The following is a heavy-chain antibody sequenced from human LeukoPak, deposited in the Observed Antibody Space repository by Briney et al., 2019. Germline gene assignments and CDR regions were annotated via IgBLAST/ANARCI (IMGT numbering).Heavy chain of an antibody. CDR1: GYTFTSYG. D-gene: IGHD1-26*01. V-gene: IGHV1-24*01. CDR3: ATGYSGSYYFVDY. J-gene: IGHJ4*02. Sequence: ASVKVSCKASGYTFTSYGISWVRQAPGKGLEWMGGFDPEDGETIYAQKFQGRVTMTEDTSTDTAYMELSSLRSEDTAVYYCATGYSGSYYFVDYWGQGTLVTVSS. CDR2: FDPEDGET.